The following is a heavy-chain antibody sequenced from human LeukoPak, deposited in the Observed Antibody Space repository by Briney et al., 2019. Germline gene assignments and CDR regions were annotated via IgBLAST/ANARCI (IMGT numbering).Heavy chain of an antibody. V-gene: IGHV1-69*04. Sequence: SVNVSCKASGGTFSSYAISWVRQAPGQGLEWMGRIIPILGIANYAQKFQGRVTITADKSTSTAYMELSSLRSEDTAVYYCARDSSRSSDINYGMDVWGQGTTVTVSS. CDR2: IIPILGIA. D-gene: IGHD1-26*01. CDR1: GGTFSSYA. J-gene: IGHJ6*02. CDR3: ARDSSRSSDINYGMDV.